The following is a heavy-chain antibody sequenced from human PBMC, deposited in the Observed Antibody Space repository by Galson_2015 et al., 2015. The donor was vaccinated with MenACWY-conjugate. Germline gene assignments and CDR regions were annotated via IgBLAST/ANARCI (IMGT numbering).Heavy chain of an antibody. V-gene: IGHV4-39*07. CDR2: VAQSGSA. J-gene: IGHJ6*03. D-gene: IGHD3-3*01. Sequence: GSPSLTCAVSGGSLHNDGYLWGWVRQPPGKGLEWVGGVAQSGSAHLNPSLQSRVSMSADTSQREFSLELTSVTAADTAVYFCARLSWSTSRDHYYYMDVWGNGTTVTVSS. CDR3: ARLSWSTSRDHYYYMDV. CDR1: GGSLHNDGYL.